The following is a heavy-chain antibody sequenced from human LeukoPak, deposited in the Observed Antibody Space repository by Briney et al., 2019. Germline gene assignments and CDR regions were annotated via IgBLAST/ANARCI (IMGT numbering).Heavy chain of an antibody. CDR1: GYTFTSYG. Sequence: ASVKVSCKASGYTFTSYGISWVRQAPGRGLEWMGWISAYNGNTNYAQKLQGRLTMTTDTSTSTAYMELRSLRSDDTAVYYCARDAELLWFGELPTNFDYWGQGTLVTVSS. CDR2: ISAYNGNT. V-gene: IGHV1-18*01. CDR3: ARDAELLWFGELPTNFDY. J-gene: IGHJ4*02. D-gene: IGHD3-10*01.